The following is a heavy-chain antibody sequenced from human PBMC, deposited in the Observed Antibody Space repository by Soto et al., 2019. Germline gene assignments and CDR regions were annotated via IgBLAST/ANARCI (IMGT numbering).Heavy chain of an antibody. CDR3: VRGWWEREGYVMDA. D-gene: IGHD1-26*01. Sequence: QVQLQESGPGLVQPSKTLSLTCTISGGSISSYYWSWIRQTPGKGLQYIGYIYYSGSANYNPSLMSPVTISDDTSTIQFFLTLTSVTAADTAVYYCVRGWWEREGYVMDAWGKGPTVTVSS. CDR1: GGSISSYY. V-gene: IGHV4-59*08. CDR2: IYYSGSA. J-gene: IGHJ6*04.